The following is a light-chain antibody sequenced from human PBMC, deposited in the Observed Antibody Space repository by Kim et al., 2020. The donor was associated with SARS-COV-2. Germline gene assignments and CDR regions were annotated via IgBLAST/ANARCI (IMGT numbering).Light chain of an antibody. CDR3: QQSYSTLT. J-gene: IGKJ4*01. CDR2: AAS. V-gene: IGKV1-39*01. CDR1: QSISSY. Sequence: SASVGDRVTITCRASQSISSYLNWYQQKPGKAPKLLIYAASSLQSGVPSRFCGSGSGTDFTLTISSLQPEDFATYYCQQSYSTLTFGGGTKVDIK.